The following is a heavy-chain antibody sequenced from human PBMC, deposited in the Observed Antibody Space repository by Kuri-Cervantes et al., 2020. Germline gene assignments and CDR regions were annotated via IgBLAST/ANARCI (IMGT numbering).Heavy chain of an antibody. J-gene: IGHJ4*02. CDR3: ARGYCGGGSCYLFFDY. V-gene: IGHV3-13*01. CDR2: IATTGDT. D-gene: IGHD2-15*01. Sequence: GESLKISCAASGFTFSSYDMHWVRQVTGKGLEWVSAIATTGDTYYSGSVKGRFTISRDNAKNSLYLQMNSLRDEDTAVYYCARGYCGGGSCYLFFDYWGQGTLVTVSS. CDR1: GFTFSSYD.